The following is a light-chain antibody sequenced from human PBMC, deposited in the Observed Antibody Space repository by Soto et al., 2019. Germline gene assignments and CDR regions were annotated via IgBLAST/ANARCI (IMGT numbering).Light chain of an antibody. V-gene: IGKV3-15*01. Sequence: EIVMTQSPATLSVSPGERSTLSCMASQSVSSDLAWYEQKPGQAPRLLIYGASTRATGIPARFSGSGSGTEFTLTISSLQSEDFAVYYCQQYNNWPLTVGGGTKVEIK. CDR3: QQYNNWPLT. CDR2: GAS. J-gene: IGKJ4*01. CDR1: QSVSSD.